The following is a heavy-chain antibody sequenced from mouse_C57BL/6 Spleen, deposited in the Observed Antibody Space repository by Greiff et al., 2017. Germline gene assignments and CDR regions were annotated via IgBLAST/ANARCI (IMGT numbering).Heavy chain of an antibody. CDR3: ARDRRGNFDV. V-gene: IGHV5-4*01. Sequence: EVMLVESGGGLVKPGGSLKLSCAASGFTFSSYAMSWVRQTPEKRLEWVATISDGGSYTYYPDNVKGRFTISRDNAKNNLYLQMSHLKSEDTAMYYCARDRRGNFDVWGTGTTVTVSS. CDR2: ISDGGSYT. CDR1: GFTFSSYA. J-gene: IGHJ1*03.